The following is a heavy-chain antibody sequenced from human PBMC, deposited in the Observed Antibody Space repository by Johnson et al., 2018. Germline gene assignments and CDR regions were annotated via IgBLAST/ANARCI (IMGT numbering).Heavy chain of an antibody. J-gene: IGHJ3*02. CDR2: IYYSGST. Sequence: QVQLQESGPGLVKPSETLALTCTVSGGSISSYYWSWIRQPPGKGLEWIGYIYYSGSTNYNPSLKSRVTISVDTSKNQFSLKLSSVTAAATAVYYCARVTSSGYFEHDAFDIWGQGTMVTVSS. CDR3: ARVTSSGYFEHDAFDI. CDR1: GGSISSYY. V-gene: IGHV4-59*12. D-gene: IGHD3-22*01.